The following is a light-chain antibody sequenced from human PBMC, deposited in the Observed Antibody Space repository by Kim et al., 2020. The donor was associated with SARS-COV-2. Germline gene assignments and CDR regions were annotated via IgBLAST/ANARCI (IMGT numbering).Light chain of an antibody. CDR3: QQRRAWPLT. Sequence: EIALTQSPASLSLSPGERATLSCRASQSVDTYLVWYQQKLAQAPRLLIYDAYHRATGIPARFSGSGSGTDSTLTISNLELEDFAVYYCQQRRAWPLTFGGGTKVDIK. J-gene: IGKJ4*01. V-gene: IGKV3-11*01. CDR1: QSVDTY. CDR2: DAY.